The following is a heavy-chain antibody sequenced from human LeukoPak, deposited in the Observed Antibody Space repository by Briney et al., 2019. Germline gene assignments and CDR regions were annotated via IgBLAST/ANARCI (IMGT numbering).Heavy chain of an antibody. CDR1: GGSINNYY. V-gene: IGHV4-59*01. D-gene: IGHD3-10*01. J-gene: IGHJ4*02. CDR2: SYYSGST. CDR3: ARGRLGGAY. Sequence: PSETPSLTCIVSGGSINNYYWSWIRQPPGKGLEWIGSSYYSGSTNYNPSLKSRVTISVDTSKNHFSLNLTSVTAADTALYYCARGRLGGAYWGQGTLVTVSS.